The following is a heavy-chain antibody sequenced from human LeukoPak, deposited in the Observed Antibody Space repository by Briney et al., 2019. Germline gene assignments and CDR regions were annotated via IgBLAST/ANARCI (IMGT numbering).Heavy chain of an antibody. CDR3: ARPGDSYAFDI. D-gene: IGHD2-21*01. CDR1: GGSFSGYY. CDR2: INHSGST. J-gene: IGHJ3*02. Sequence: PSETLSLTCAVYGGSFSGYYWSWIRQPPGKGLEWIGEINHSGSTNYNPSLKSRVTISLDTSKNHFSLKLSSVTAADTAVYYCARPGDSYAFDIWGQGTMVTVSS. V-gene: IGHV4-34*01.